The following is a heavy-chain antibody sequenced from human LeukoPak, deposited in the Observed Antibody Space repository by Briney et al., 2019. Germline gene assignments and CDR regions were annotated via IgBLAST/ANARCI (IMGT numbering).Heavy chain of an antibody. J-gene: IGHJ5*02. V-gene: IGHV4-61*01. CDR3: ARVPTYYYGSGSYRPHNWFDP. D-gene: IGHD3-10*01. CDR1: GGSISSGSYY. CDR2: IYYSGST. Sequence: SQTLSLTCTVSGGSISSGSYYWSWIRQPPGKGLEWIGYIYYSGSTNYNPSLKSRVTISVDTSKNQFSLKLSSVTAADTAVYYCARVPTYYYGSGSYRPHNWFDPWGQGTLVTVSS.